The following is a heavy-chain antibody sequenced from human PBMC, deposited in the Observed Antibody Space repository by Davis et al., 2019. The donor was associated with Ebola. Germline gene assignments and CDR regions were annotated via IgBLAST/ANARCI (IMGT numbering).Heavy chain of an antibody. CDR3: ARDLSYFSLEV. CDR1: GFTVSTHG. V-gene: IGHV3-33*01. Sequence: PGGSLRLSCAASGFTVSTHGMHWVRQAPGKGLEWVAGIWSNGITRNYIDSGKGRFTISRDISKNIVYLEMNSLRADDTAIYYCARDLSYFSLEVCGQGTTVSVSS. CDR2: IWSNGITR. J-gene: IGHJ6*02. D-gene: IGHD2/OR15-2a*01.